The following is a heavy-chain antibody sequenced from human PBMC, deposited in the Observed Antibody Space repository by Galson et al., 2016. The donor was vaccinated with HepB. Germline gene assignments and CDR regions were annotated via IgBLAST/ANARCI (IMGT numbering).Heavy chain of an antibody. J-gene: IGHJ5*02. Sequence: SVKVSCKASGYAFTTYDINWVRQATGQGLEWMGWMNPNSGKTDYAQKFQGRVTMTRNTPISTAYMELSSLRSEDTAVYYCARGDVLMISAPFDPWGQGTLVTVSS. CDR2: MNPNSGKT. CDR1: GYAFTTYD. CDR3: ARGDVLMISAPFDP. D-gene: IGHD2-8*01. V-gene: IGHV1-8*01.